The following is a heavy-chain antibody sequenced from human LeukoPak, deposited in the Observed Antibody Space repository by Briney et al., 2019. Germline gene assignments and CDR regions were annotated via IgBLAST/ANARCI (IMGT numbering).Heavy chain of an antibody. D-gene: IGHD2-2*02. CDR2: INSDGSSI. CDR1: GFTFSSYW. CDR3: AREGSYCSSTSCYMADFDF. J-gene: IGHJ4*02. V-gene: IGHV3-74*01. Sequence: GGSLRLSCAASGFTFSSYWMHWVRQAPGKGLVWVSRINSDGSSISYADSVEGRFTISRDNAKNTLYLQMNSLRAEDTAVYYCAREGSYCSSTSCYMADFDFWGQGTLVTVSS.